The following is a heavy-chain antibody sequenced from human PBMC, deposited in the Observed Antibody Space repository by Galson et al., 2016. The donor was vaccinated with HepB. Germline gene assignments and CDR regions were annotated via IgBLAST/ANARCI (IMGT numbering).Heavy chain of an antibody. V-gene: IGHV3-7*01. CDR1: GFTFSSYW. CDR3: ARDGLRGRWRLGGMDV. CDR2: IKEDGSVK. D-gene: IGHD3/OR15-3a*01. J-gene: IGHJ6*02. Sequence: SLRLSCAASGFTFSSYWMAWVRQAPGKGLEWVANIKEDGSVKYYVDSVKGRFIISRDNAKNGLYLQLNSLRAEDTAVYYCARDGLRGRWRLGGMDVWGQGTTGTVSS.